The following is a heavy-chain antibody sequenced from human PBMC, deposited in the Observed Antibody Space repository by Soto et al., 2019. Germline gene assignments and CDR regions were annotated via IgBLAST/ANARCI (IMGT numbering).Heavy chain of an antibody. V-gene: IGHV1-18*01. CDR3: ARGRCSSSWYEISHFFDS. Sequence: VQLVQSGAELKKSGASVKVSCQTSGYSFTTYGTAWVRQAPGQGLEWIGWISAYSGHTNYAQDFQGRVTMTTDTSTSTADMELRSLRSDDTAVYYCARGRCSSSWYEISHFFDSWGQGTPVTVSS. CDR2: ISAYSGHT. CDR1: GYSFTTYG. J-gene: IGHJ4*02. D-gene: IGHD6-13*01.